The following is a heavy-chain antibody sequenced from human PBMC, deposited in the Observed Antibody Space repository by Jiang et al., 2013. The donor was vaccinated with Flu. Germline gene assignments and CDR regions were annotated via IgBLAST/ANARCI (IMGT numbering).Heavy chain of an antibody. CDR3: ANKGPNYYDSSGALKN. CDR2: ISGSGGST. CDR1: GFTFSSYA. Sequence: VQLVESGGGLVQPGGSLRLSCAASGFTFSSYAMSWVRQAPGKGLEWVSAISGSGGSTYYADSVKGRFTISRDNSKNTLYLQMNSLRAEDTAVYYCANKGPNYYDSSGALKNWGQGTLVTVSS. V-gene: IGHV3-23*04. J-gene: IGHJ4*02. D-gene: IGHD3-22*01.